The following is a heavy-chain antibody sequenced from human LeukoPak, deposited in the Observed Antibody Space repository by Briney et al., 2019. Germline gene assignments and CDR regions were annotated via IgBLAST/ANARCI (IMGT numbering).Heavy chain of an antibody. D-gene: IGHD3-10*01. V-gene: IGHV3-48*02. CDR1: GFTSSGYT. CDR3: ASRRGFDD. Sequence: GGSLTLSCSPSGFTSSGYTMNWIPKAPGKGLEWVSSISPSSSMMHYADSVRGRFTISRDNAKNSLYLQMNSLRDEDTAVYYCASRRGFDDWGQGTLVTVSS. J-gene: IGHJ4*02. CDR2: ISPSSSMM.